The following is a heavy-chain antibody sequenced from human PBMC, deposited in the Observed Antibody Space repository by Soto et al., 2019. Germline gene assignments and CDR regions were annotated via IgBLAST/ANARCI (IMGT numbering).Heavy chain of an antibody. Sequence: QVQLLQSGAEVKKPGASVKVSCKASGYTFTTYNINWVRQATGQGLEWMGWTNPNTGHTGYAQKLQGRVTMTRDTSISTAYMELNSLRSEDTAVYYCARGHNWFDPWGQGTLVTVSS. V-gene: IGHV1-8*01. CDR2: TNPNTGHT. J-gene: IGHJ5*02. CDR1: GYTFTTYN. CDR3: ARGHNWFDP.